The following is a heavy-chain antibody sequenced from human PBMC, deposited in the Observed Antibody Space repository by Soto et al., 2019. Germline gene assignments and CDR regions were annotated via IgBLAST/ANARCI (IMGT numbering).Heavy chain of an antibody. V-gene: IGHV3-30*03. Sequence: GGSLRLSCAASGFTFSSYGMHWVRQAPGKGLEWVAVISYDGSNKYYADSVKGRFTISRDNSKNTLYLQMNSLRAEDTAVYYCLSNYYDSSGYPRILDYWGQGTLVTVSS. CDR2: ISYDGSNK. D-gene: IGHD3-22*01. CDR3: LSNYYDSSGYPRILDY. CDR1: GFTFSSYG. J-gene: IGHJ4*02.